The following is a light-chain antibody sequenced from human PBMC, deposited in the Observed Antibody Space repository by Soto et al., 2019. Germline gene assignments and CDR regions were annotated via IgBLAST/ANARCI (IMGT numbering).Light chain of an antibody. CDR2: GAS. CDR1: QSVRID. CDR3: QQYNNWPSYT. J-gene: IGKJ2*01. Sequence: EIVMTQSPATLSVSPGERATLSCRASQSVRIDLAWYQQKPGQAPRLLIYGASTRPPGTPARFSGSGSGTEFTLTISSLQPEDFGVYYCQQYNNWPSYTFGQGTKVDIK. V-gene: IGKV3-15*01.